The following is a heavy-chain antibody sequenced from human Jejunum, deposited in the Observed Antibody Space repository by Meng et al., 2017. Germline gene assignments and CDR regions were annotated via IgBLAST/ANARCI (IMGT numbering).Heavy chain of an antibody. J-gene: IGHJ4*02. D-gene: IGHD2-15*01. CDR2: IIPIFDTP. Sequence: QGLWVQDGAGVKKAGSSGKASCKVSGGTFNTYAISWVRQAPGQGLEWMGGIIPIFDTPNYAQKFQDRVTITADASTSTAYMELNGLISEDTALYYCARGAVVATTYYFDSWGQGTLVTVSS. CDR1: GGTFNTYA. CDR3: ARGAVVATTYYFDS. V-gene: IGHV1-69*01.